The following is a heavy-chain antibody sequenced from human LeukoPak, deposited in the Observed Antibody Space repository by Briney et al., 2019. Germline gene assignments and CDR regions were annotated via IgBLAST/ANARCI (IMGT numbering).Heavy chain of an antibody. D-gene: IGHD3-10*01. CDR1: GSSLSGLP. Sequence: ASVKVSCKVSGSSLSGLPMHWIRQSPGKGLEWVGGSDPDDGETVYAQRFEGRVTMAEDTSTDTAYLELSSLTSDDTAVYYCATDGGTSSYGIDYRGQGTFVTVSS. CDR2: SDPDDGET. V-gene: IGHV1-24*01. CDR3: ATDGGTSSYGIDY. J-gene: IGHJ4*02.